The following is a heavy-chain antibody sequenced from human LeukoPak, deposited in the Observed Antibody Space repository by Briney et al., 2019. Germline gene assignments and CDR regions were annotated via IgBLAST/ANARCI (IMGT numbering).Heavy chain of an antibody. V-gene: IGHV4-59*01. CDR2: ISYVGST. Sequence: SETLSLTCSVSGVSISSNYWTWIRQSPGKGLEWIAYISYVGSTNYNPSLKSRVTISLDTSKNQLYLKVSSVTAADTAVYYCARARNYYDSSDYYYEGDAFDIWGQGIMVTVSS. J-gene: IGHJ3*02. D-gene: IGHD3-22*01. CDR3: ARARNYYDSSDYYYEGDAFDI. CDR1: GVSISSNY.